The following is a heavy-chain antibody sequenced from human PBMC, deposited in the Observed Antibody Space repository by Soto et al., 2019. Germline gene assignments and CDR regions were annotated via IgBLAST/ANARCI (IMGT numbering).Heavy chain of an antibody. CDR1: GGSISSYY. D-gene: IGHD3-22*01. CDR2: IYYSGST. J-gene: IGHJ4*02. Sequence: SETLSLTCTVSGGSISSYYWSWIRQPPGKGLEWIGYIYYSGSTNYNPFLKSRVTISVDTSKNQFSLKLSFVTAADSAVYYCARYGLKYYYECSGYYYFDYWGQGTLVTVSS. CDR3: ARYGLKYYYECSGYYYFDY. V-gene: IGHV4-59*01.